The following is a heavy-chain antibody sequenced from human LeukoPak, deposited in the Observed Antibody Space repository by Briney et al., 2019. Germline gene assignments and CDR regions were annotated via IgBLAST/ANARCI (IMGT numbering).Heavy chain of an antibody. CDR3: ARLSPRYNSGD. CDR2: INHSGST. Sequence: SETLSLTCAVYGGSFSGYYWSWIRQPPGKGLEWIGEINHSGSTNYNPSLKSRVTISVDTSKNQFSLKLSSVTAADTAVYYCARLSPRYNSGDWGQGTLVTVSS. D-gene: IGHD1-20*01. CDR1: GGSFSGYY. J-gene: IGHJ4*02. V-gene: IGHV4-34*01.